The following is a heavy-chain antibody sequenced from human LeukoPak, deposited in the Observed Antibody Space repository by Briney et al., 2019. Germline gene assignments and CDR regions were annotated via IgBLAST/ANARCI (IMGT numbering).Heavy chain of an antibody. D-gene: IGHD5-12*01. Sequence: PSGRSLRLSCAASGFTFSSYGMHWVRQAPGKGLEWVAVISDDGSNKYYADSVKGRFTISRDNSKNTLYLQMNSLRAEDTAVYYCAKPTDADSGYDLGGFDYWGQGTLVTVSS. V-gene: IGHV3-30*18. CDR1: GFTFSSYG. J-gene: IGHJ4*02. CDR3: AKPTDADSGYDLGGFDY. CDR2: ISDDGSNK.